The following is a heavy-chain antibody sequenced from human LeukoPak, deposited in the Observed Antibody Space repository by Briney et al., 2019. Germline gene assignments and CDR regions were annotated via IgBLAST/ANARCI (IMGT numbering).Heavy chain of an antibody. J-gene: IGHJ4*02. CDR2: ISYDGSNK. V-gene: IGHV3-30-3*01. CDR3: AREGIAVAGPFDY. Sequence: GGSLRLSCAASGFTFSSYAMHWVRQAPGKGLEWVAVISYDGSNKYYADSVKGRFTISRDNSKNTLYLQMNSLRAEDTAVYYCAREGIAVAGPFDYWGQGTLVTVSS. CDR1: GFTFSSYA. D-gene: IGHD6-19*01.